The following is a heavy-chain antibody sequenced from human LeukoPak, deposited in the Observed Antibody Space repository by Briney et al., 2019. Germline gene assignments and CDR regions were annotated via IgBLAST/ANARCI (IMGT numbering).Heavy chain of an antibody. V-gene: IGHV1-2*02. J-gene: IGHJ5*02. CDR1: GYTFTGYY. Sequence: GASVKASCKASGYTFTGYYMHWVRQAPGQGLEWMGWINPNSGGTNYAQKFQGRVTMTRDTSISTAYMELSRLRSDDTAVYYCARERRVVVVAANLNWFDPWGQGTLVTVSS. D-gene: IGHD2-15*01. CDR3: ARERRVVVVAANLNWFDP. CDR2: INPNSGGT.